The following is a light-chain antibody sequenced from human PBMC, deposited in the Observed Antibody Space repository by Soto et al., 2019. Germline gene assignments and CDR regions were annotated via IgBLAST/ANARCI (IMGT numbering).Light chain of an antibody. Sequence: LTQPPSVSGSPGQSVTISCTGTSSDVGYYNRVSWYQQPPGTAPKLLIYEVSNRPSGVPDRFSGSKSGNTASLTISGLQAEDEADYYCSLYTSSTFYVFGTGTKVTVL. CDR1: SSDVGYYNR. CDR3: SLYTSSTFYV. V-gene: IGLV2-18*01. CDR2: EVS. J-gene: IGLJ1*01.